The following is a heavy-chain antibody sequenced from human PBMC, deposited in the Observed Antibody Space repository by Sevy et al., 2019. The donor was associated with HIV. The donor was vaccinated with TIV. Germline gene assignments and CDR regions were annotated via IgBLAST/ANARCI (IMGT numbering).Heavy chain of an antibody. Sequence: GGSLRLSCAASGFTFSGFSMNWVRQAPGKGLEWVSYISYTSTTIYYADSVRGRFTISRDNAKNTLYLQMNSLRDEDTAVYYCASSDATSRFGYYYFAMDFWGQGTSVTVSS. V-gene: IGHV3-48*02. D-gene: IGHD3-22*01. J-gene: IGHJ6*02. CDR2: ISYTSTTI. CDR1: GFTFSGFS. CDR3: ASSDATSRFGYYYFAMDF.